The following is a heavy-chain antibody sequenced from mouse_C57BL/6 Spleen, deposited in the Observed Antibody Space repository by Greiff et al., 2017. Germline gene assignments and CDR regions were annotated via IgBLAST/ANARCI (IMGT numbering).Heavy chain of an antibody. CDR1: GYTFTDYN. D-gene: IGHD1-1*01. CDR2: INPNNGGT. J-gene: IGHJ3*01. V-gene: IGHV1-22*01. Sequence: VQLQQPGPELVKPGASVKMSCKASGYTFTDYNMHWVKQSHGKSLEWIGYINPNNGGTSYNQKFKGKATLTVNKSSSTAYMELRSLTSEDSAVYYCANNYYGSSYGPAYWGQGTLVTVSA. CDR3: ANNYYGSSYGPAY.